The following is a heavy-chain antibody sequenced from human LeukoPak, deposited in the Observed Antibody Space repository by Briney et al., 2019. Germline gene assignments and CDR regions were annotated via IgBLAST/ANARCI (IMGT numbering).Heavy chain of an antibody. V-gene: IGHV1-69*06. CDR2: IIPIFGTA. J-gene: IGHJ6*03. CDR1: GGTFSSYA. CDR3: AREHSYGYGVLHYYYYMDV. Sequence: GASVKVSCMASGGTFSSYAISWVRQAPGQGLEWMGGIIPIFGTANYAQKFQGRVTITADKSTSTAYMELSSLGSEDTAVYYCAREHSYGYGVLHYYYYMDVWGKGTTVTVSS. D-gene: IGHD5-18*01.